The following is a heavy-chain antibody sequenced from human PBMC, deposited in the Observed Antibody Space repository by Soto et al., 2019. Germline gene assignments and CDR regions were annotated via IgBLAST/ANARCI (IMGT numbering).Heavy chain of an antibody. D-gene: IGHD1-1*01. Sequence: PGGSLRLSCAASGFTFSSYAMSWVRQAPGKGLEWVSAISGSGGSTYYADSVKGRFTISRDNSKNTLYLQMNSLRAEDTAVYYCAKVGIGLERRAVDYWGQGTLVTVSS. J-gene: IGHJ4*02. CDR2: ISGSGGST. CDR3: AKVGIGLERRAVDY. V-gene: IGHV3-23*01. CDR1: GFTFSSYA.